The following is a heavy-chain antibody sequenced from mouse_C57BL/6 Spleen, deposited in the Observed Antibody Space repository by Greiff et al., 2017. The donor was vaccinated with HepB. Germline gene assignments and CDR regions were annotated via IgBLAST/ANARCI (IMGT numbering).Heavy chain of an antibody. CDR2: IDPSDSYT. D-gene: IGHD4-1*01. V-gene: IGHV1-50*01. CDR1: GYTFTSYW. CDR3: ARRVTGPRGFDH. Sequence: QVQLQQPGAELVKPGASVKLSCKASGYTFTSYWMQWVKQRPGQGLEWIGEIDPSDSYTNYNQKFKGKATLTVDTSSSTAYMQLSSLTSEDSAVYYCARRVTGPRGFDHWGQGTTLTVSS. J-gene: IGHJ2*01.